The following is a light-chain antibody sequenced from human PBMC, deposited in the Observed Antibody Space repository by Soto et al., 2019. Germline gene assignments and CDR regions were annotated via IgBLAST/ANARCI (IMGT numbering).Light chain of an antibody. Sequence: EIVMTQSPATLSVSPGDRATLSCRASQSIRIGLAWYQQQPGQAPRLLISDASTRATGIPARFSGSGSGTEFTLTISSLQAEDFAVYYCQQYNNWPPLTFGGGTKVEIK. CDR1: QSIRIG. V-gene: IGKV3-15*01. CDR3: QQYNNWPPLT. J-gene: IGKJ4*01. CDR2: DAS.